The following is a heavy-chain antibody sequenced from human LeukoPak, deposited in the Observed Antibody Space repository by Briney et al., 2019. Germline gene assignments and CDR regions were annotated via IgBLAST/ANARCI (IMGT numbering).Heavy chain of an antibody. J-gene: IGHJ4*02. CDR1: GGSISSGGYY. V-gene: IGHV4-31*03. CDR3: ARAPSYCSGGSCYVSLGNFDY. D-gene: IGHD2-15*01. Sequence: SETLSLTCTVSGGSISSGGYYWSWIRQHPGKGLEWIGYIYYSGSTYYNPSLKSRVTISVDTSKNQFSLKLSSVTAADTAVYYCARAPSYCSGGSCYVSLGNFDYWGQGTLVTVSP. CDR2: IYYSGST.